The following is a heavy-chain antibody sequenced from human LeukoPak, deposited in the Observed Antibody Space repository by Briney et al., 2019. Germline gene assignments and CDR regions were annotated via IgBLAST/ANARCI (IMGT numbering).Heavy chain of an antibody. V-gene: IGHV4-39*01. Sequence: PGTLSLTCTVSGGSISSSNSCGGWIRQPPGKGLEWIGSIRYSGSTYSSASTFYNPSLESRVTISVDTSNHQFSLNLSSVSAADTAVYYCARHGFGGYCSGIRCYFAYWGQGTLVTVSS. CDR3: ARHGFGGYCSGIRCYFAY. CDR2: IRYSGST. CDR1: GGSISSSNSC. J-gene: IGHJ4*02. D-gene: IGHD2-15*01.